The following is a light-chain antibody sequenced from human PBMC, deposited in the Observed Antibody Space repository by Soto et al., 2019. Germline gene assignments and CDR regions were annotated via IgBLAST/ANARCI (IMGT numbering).Light chain of an antibody. CDR3: CSYAGSYTHYV. V-gene: IGLV2-11*01. CDR1: SSDVGGYNY. J-gene: IGLJ1*01. CDR2: AVT. Sequence: QSVLPQPRSVSGSPGQSVTISCTRTSSDVGGYNYVSWYQQYPGKAPKVMIYAVTKRPSGVPDRISGSKSGNTASLTISGLQAEDEADYYCCSYAGSYTHYVFGTGTKVTVL.